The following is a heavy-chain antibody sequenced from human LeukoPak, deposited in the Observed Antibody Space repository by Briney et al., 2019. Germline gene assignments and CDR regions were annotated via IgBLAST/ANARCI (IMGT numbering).Heavy chain of an antibody. V-gene: IGHV3-74*01. CDR2: INTDGSST. Sequence: GGSLRLSCAASGFTFSSYWMHWVRQAPGKGLVWVSRINTDGSSTSYADSVKGRFTISRDNAKNTLYLQMNSLRAEDTAVYYCARADYGGNSEYFQHWGQGTLVTVSS. D-gene: IGHD4-23*01. CDR1: GFTFSSYW. J-gene: IGHJ1*01. CDR3: ARADYGGNSEYFQH.